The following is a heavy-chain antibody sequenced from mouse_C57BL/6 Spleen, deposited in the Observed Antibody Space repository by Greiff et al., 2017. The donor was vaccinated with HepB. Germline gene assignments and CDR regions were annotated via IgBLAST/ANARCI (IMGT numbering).Heavy chain of an antibody. V-gene: IGHV5-17*01. CDR2: ISSGSSTI. CDR3: ARNLLWDY. D-gene: IGHD2-1*01. J-gene: IGHJ2*01. CDR1: GFTFSDYG. Sequence: DVMLVESGGGLVKPGGSLKLSCAASGFTFSDYGMHWVRQAPEKGLEWVAYISSGSSTIYYADTVKGRFTISRDNAKNHLFLQMTSLRSEDTAMYYCARNLLWDYWGQGTTLTVSS.